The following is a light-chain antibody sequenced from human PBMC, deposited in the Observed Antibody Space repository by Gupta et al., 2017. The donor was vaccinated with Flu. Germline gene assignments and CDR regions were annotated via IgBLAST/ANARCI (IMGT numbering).Light chain of an antibody. CDR3: QMWDSSSDPLYV. CDR2: DDS. Sequence: SYVLTQPPSVSVAPGQTATITCGGNNIGSKSVHWYQQKSGQAPMLVVYDDSDRPSGITERFSGSNSGNTATLTISRVEAGDEADYYCQMWDSSSDPLYVFGTGTKVTVL. CDR1: NIGSKS. V-gene: IGLV3-21*02. J-gene: IGLJ1*01.